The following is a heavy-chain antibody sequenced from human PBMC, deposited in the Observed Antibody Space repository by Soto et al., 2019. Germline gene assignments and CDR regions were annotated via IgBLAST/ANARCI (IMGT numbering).Heavy chain of an antibody. CDR1: GYTFTGYY. CDR2: INPNSGGT. V-gene: IGHV1-2*02. J-gene: IGHJ5*02. CDR3: ARDWRYCSGGSRYSKIWFDP. D-gene: IGHD2-15*01. Sequence: GASVKVSCKASGYTFTGYYMHWVRQAPGQGLEWMGWINPNSGGTNYAQKFQGRVTMTRDTSISTAYMELSRLRSDDTAVYYCARDWRYCSGGSRYSKIWFDPWGQGTLVTVSS.